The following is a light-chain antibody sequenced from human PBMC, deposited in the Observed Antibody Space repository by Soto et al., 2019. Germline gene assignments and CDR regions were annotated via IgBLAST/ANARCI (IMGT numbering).Light chain of an antibody. CDR2: AAS. CDR3: QQLNSYPLT. CDR1: QGISSY. Sequence: DIQMTQSPSSLSASVGDRVTITCRASQGISSYLAWYQQKPGKAPKPLIYAASTLQSNVPSRFSGSGSGTEFTLTISSLQPEDFATYYCQQLNSYPLTFGGGTKVGIK. V-gene: IGKV1-9*01. J-gene: IGKJ4*01.